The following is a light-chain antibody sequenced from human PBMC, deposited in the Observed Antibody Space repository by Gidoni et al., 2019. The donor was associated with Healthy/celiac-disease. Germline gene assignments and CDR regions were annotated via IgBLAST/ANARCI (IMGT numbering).Light chain of an antibody. CDR2: AAS. V-gene: IGKV1-39*01. Sequence: DIQMTQSPSSLSASVGDRVTITCRASQSISSYLNWYQQKPGEATKLLIYAASSLQSGVPSRFSGSGSGTDFTLTISSLQPEDFATYYCQQSYSTPLCSFGQGTKLEIK. CDR1: QSISSY. J-gene: IGKJ2*04. CDR3: QQSYSTPLCS.